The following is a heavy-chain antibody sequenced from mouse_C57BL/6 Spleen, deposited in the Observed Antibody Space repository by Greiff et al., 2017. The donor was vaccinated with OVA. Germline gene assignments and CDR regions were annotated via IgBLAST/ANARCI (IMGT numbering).Heavy chain of an antibody. V-gene: IGHV5-17*01. CDR3: AIQGFAY. Sequence: DVQLQESGGGLVKPGGSLKLSCAASGFTFSDYGMHWVRQAPEKGLEWVAYISSGSSTIYYADTVKGRFTISRDNAKNTLFLQMTSLRSEDTAMYYCAIQGFAYWGQGTLVTVSA. CDR1: GFTFSDYG. CDR2: ISSGSSTI. J-gene: IGHJ3*01.